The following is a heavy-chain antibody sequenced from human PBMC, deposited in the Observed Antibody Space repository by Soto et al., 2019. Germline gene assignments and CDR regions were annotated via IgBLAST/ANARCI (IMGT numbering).Heavy chain of an antibody. J-gene: IGHJ5*02. CDR3: AGFSEVAATEINWFDP. CDR1: GASINSGDYY. Sequence: SETLSLTCTVSGASINSGDYYWSWIRQPPGKGLEWIGYIYYSGSTYYNLSLKSRVTISVDTSKNQFSLKLSSVTAADTAVYYCAGFSEVAATEINWFDPWGQGTLVTVSS. V-gene: IGHV4-30-4*01. D-gene: IGHD2-15*01. CDR2: IYYSGST.